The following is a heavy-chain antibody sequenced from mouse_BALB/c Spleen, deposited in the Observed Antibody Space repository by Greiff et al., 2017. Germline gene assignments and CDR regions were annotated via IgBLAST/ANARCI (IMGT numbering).Heavy chain of an antibody. D-gene: IGHD2-12*01. Sequence: EVHLVESGGGLVQPGGSRKLSCAASGFTFSSFGMHWVRQAPEKGLEWVAYISSGSSTIYYADTVKGRFTISRDNPKNTLFLQMTSLRSEDTAMYYCATPYDGGSFAMDYWGQGTSVTVSS. CDR3: ATPYDGGSFAMDY. CDR1: GFTFSSFG. V-gene: IGHV5-17*02. CDR2: ISSGSSTI. J-gene: IGHJ4*01.